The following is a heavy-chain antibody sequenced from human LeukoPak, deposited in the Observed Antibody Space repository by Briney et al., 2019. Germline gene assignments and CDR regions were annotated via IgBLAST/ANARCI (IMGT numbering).Heavy chain of an antibody. J-gene: IGHJ4*02. V-gene: IGHV3-53*01. Sequence: GGSLRLSCVASGFDVNDNFMIWVRQAPGQGLEWISIIYASGGAYHSESVKGRFSAFRDTSKNTNFLQMNNLRADDTAMYYCVRRHDYWGQGTLVTVSS. CDR3: VRRHDY. CDR2: IYASGGA. CDR1: GFDVNDNF.